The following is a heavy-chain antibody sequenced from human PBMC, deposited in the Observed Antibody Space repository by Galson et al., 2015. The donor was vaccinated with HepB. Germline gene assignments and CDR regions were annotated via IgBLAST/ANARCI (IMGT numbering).Heavy chain of an antibody. Sequence: SLRLSCAASGFILSDYYMSWIRQAPGKGLEWVSYISSSGSMKYYADSVKGRFAISRDNAKNSLHLQMNSLRAEDTAVYYCATPPEGSSNWYESWYFDLWGRGTLVTVSS. CDR1: GFILSDYY. J-gene: IGHJ2*01. CDR2: ISSSGSMK. D-gene: IGHD6-13*01. CDR3: ATPPEGSSNWYESWYFDL. V-gene: IGHV3-11*01.